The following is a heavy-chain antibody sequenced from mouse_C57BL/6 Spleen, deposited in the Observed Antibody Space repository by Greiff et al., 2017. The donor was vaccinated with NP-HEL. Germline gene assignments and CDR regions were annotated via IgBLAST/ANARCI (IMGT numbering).Heavy chain of an antibody. Sequence: VQLQQSGAELVKPGASVKISCKASGYAFSSYWMNWVKQRPGKGLEWIGQIYPGDGDTNYNGKFKGKATLTADKSSSTAYMQLSSLTSEDSAVYFCAREGDYGNYAWFAYWGQGTLVTVSA. J-gene: IGHJ3*01. CDR2: IYPGDGDT. V-gene: IGHV1-80*01. D-gene: IGHD2-1*01. CDR1: GYAFSSYW. CDR3: AREGDYGNYAWFAY.